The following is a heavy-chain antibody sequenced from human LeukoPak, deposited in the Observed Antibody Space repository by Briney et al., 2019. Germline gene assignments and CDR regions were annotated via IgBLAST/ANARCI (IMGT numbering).Heavy chain of an antibody. D-gene: IGHD3-22*01. Sequence: SETLSLTCTVSGGSISSYYWSWIRQPPGKGLEWTGYIYYSGSTNYNPSLKSRVTISVDTSKNQFSLKLSSVTAADTAVYYCARDGLGDSSGYYYSWFDPWGQGTLVTVSS. CDR1: GGSISSYY. V-gene: IGHV4-59*12. CDR2: IYYSGST. CDR3: ARDGLGDSSGYYYSWFDP. J-gene: IGHJ5*02.